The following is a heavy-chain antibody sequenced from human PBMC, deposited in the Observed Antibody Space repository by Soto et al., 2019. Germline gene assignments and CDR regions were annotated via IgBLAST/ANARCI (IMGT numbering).Heavy chain of an antibody. CDR2: IWYDGSNK. Sequence: GGSLRLSCAASGFTFSSYGMHWVRQAPGKGLEWVAVIWYDGSNKYYADSVKGRFIISRDNSKNTLYLQMNSLRAEDTAVYYCARDGYYGDYSRALDYWGQGTLVTVSS. D-gene: IGHD4-17*01. CDR3: ARDGYYGDYSRALDY. J-gene: IGHJ4*02. CDR1: GFTFSSYG. V-gene: IGHV3-33*01.